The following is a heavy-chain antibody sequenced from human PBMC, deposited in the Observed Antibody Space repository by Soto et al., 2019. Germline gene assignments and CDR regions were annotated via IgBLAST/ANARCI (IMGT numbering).Heavy chain of an antibody. Sequence: QLQLQESGPGLVKPSETLSLTCTVSGGSISSSSYYWGWIRQPPGKGLEWIGSIYYSGSTYYNPSLKSRVTISVDTSKNQFSLKLSSVTAADTAVCYCARPSGSYLYYFDYWGQGTLVTVSS. CDR2: IYYSGST. D-gene: IGHD1-26*01. V-gene: IGHV4-39*01. J-gene: IGHJ4*02. CDR3: ARPSGSYLYYFDY. CDR1: GGSISSSSYY.